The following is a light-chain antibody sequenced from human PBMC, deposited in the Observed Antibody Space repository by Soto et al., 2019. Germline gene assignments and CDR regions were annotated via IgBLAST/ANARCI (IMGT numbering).Light chain of an antibody. CDR2: GAS. J-gene: IGKJ3*01. V-gene: IGKV3-20*01. CDR3: QQYGSAPFT. CDR1: QSISSNY. Sequence: EIVLTQSPGTLSLSPGERATLSCRASQSISSNYLAWYQQKPGQAPRLLIYGASSRATGIPDRFSGSGSGTDVTLTISRLEPEYFAVYYCQQYGSAPFTFGPGTKVDIK.